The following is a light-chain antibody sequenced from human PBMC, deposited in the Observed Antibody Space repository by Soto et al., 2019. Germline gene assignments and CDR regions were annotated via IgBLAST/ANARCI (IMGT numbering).Light chain of an antibody. CDR3: SSYTSSSTLDV. CDR2: EVS. Sequence: QSALTQPASVSGSPGQSITIPCTGTSSDVGGYNYVSWYQQHPGKAPKLMIYEVSNRPSGVSNRFSGSKSGNTASLTISGLQAEDEADYYCSSYTSSSTLDVFGTGTNVTVL. CDR1: SSDVGGYNY. V-gene: IGLV2-14*01. J-gene: IGLJ1*01.